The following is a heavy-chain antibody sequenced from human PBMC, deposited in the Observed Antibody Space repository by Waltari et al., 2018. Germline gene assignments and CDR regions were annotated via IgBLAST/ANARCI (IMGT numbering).Heavy chain of an antibody. CDR1: GFMFRGYG. Sequence: QVHLMESGGGVVQPGRSLRLSCAASGFMFRGYGMHWVRQAPGKGLGWLAVISHEGRKKYYGDAGKGRFNISRDNSKNIVYLQMNSLRGDDTAVYHCAKADGNPWNFEYYGMDVWGPGTTVTVSS. CDR3: AKADGNPWNFEYYGMDV. D-gene: IGHD3-16*01. V-gene: IGHV3-30*18. CDR2: ISHEGRKK. J-gene: IGHJ6*02.